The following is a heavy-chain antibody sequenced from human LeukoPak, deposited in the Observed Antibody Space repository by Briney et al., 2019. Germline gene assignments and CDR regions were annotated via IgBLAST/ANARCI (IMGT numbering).Heavy chain of an antibody. D-gene: IGHD3-10*01. CDR3: AKFERYYGSGSAYDY. V-gene: IGHV3-23*01. CDR1: GSTFSSYA. J-gene: IGHJ4*02. Sequence: PGGSLRLSCAASGSTFSSYAMSWVRQAPGKGLEWVSAISGSGGSTYYADSVKGRFTISRDNSKNTLYLQMNSLRAEDTAVYYCAKFERYYGSGSAYDYWGQGTLVTVSS. CDR2: ISGSGGST.